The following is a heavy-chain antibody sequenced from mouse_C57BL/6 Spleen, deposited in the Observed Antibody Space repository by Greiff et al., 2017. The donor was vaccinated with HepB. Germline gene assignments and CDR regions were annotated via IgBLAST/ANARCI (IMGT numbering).Heavy chain of an antibody. CDR1: GYTFTSYW. CDR2: IDPSDSYT. J-gene: IGHJ2*01. V-gene: IGHV1-50*01. CDR3: ARRVEGYYFDY. D-gene: IGHD1-1*02. Sequence: VKLQQSGPELVKPGASVKISCKASGYTFTSYWMQWVKQRPGQGLEWIGEIDPSDSYTNYNQKFKGKATLTVDTSSSTAYMQLSSLTSEDSAVYYCARRVEGYYFDYWGQGTTLTVSS.